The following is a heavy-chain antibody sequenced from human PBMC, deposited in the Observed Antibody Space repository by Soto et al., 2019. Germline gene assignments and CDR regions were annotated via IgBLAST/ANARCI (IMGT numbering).Heavy chain of an antibody. CDR2: INPNNGAT. D-gene: IGHD3-22*01. Sequence: ASVKVSCKASGYSFTGYSMHWVRQAPGQGLEWMGWINPNNGATTTAQKFQGRVTMTTDTSISAAYMELSRLRSDDTAVYFCARVHYYNTGGYYPLFDDWGQGTLVTVSS. CDR1: GYSFTGYS. CDR3: ARVHYYNTGGYYPLFDD. J-gene: IGHJ4*02. V-gene: IGHV1-2*02.